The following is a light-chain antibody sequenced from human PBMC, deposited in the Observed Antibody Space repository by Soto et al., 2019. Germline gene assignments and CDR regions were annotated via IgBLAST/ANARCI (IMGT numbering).Light chain of an antibody. CDR3: SSYTTISTGV. V-gene: IGLV2-14*03. J-gene: IGLJ1*01. CDR2: EVR. Sequence: QSVLTQPASVSGSPGQSITISCTGTSSDVGAYDFVSWYQQHPDKAPKLMIYEVRNRPSGVSNRFSGSKSVNTATLTISGLQAEDEADYYRSSYTTISTGVFGTGTKVTVL. CDR1: SSDVGAYDF.